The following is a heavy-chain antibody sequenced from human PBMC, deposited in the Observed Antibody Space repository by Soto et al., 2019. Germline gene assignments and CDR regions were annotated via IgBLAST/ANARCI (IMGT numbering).Heavy chain of an antibody. Sequence: SVKVSCKASGGTFSSYAISWVRQAPGQGLEWMGGIIPIFGTAKYAQKLQGRVTMTTDTSTSTAYMELRSLRSDDTAVYYCARDANYYASGSEHINVDYWGQGTLVTVSS. D-gene: IGHD3-10*01. CDR2: IIPIFGTA. V-gene: IGHV1-69*05. CDR3: ARDANYYASGSEHINVDY. CDR1: GGTFSSYA. J-gene: IGHJ4*02.